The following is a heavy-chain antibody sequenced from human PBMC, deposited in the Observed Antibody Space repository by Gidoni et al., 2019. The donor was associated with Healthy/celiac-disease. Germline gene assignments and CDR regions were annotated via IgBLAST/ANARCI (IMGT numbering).Heavy chain of an antibody. Sequence: QLQLQESGPGLVKPSETLSLTCTVSGGSISSSSYYWGWIRQPPGKGLEWIGSIYYSGSTYYNPSLKSRVTISVDTSKNQFSLKLSSVTAADTAVYYCARPMDPYEGRGYCSGGSCYRQWGNNWFDPWGQGTLVTVSS. V-gene: IGHV4-39*01. CDR1: GGSISSSSYY. CDR3: ARPMDPYEGRGYCSGGSCYRQWGNNWFDP. CDR2: IYYSGST. D-gene: IGHD2-15*01. J-gene: IGHJ5*02.